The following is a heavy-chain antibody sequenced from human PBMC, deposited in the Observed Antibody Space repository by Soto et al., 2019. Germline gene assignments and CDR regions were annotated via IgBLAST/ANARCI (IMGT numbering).Heavy chain of an antibody. D-gene: IGHD6-13*01. Sequence: GGSLRLSCAASGFTFSSYSMNWVRQAPGKGLEWVSSISSSSSYIYHADSVKGRFTISRDNAKNSLYLQMNSLRAEDAAVYYCARDTVSSWAYYYYYYGMDVWGQGTTVTVSS. CDR2: ISSSSSYI. J-gene: IGHJ6*02. CDR1: GFTFSSYS. V-gene: IGHV3-21*01. CDR3: ARDTVSSWAYYYYYYGMDV.